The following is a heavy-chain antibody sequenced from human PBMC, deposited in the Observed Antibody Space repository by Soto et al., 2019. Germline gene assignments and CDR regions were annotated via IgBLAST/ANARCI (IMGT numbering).Heavy chain of an antibody. CDR1: GFTVSSNY. CDR3: ARGPTPDCYYCMDV. Sequence: PGGSLRLSCAASGFTVSSNYMSWVRQAPGKGLEWVSVIYSGGSTYYADSVKGRFTISRDNSKNTLYLQMNSLRAEDTAVYYCARGPTPDCYYCMDVWGQGTTVTVSS. J-gene: IGHJ6*02. CDR2: IYSGGST. V-gene: IGHV3-53*01. D-gene: IGHD2-15*01.